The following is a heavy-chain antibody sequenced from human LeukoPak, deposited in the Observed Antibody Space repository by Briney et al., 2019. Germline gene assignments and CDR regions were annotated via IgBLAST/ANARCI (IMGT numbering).Heavy chain of an antibody. J-gene: IGHJ3*02. CDR2: ISPSGTII. CDR3: ATVAFGYAFDI. CDR1: GFTFSSFE. V-gene: IGHV3-48*03. Sequence: GGSLRLSCAASGFTFSSFEMNWVRQAPGKGLEWVSYISPSGTIIHQVDSVKGRFTISSDNAKNSLYLQMNSLRAEDTAVYYCATVAFGYAFDIWGQGTMVIVSP. D-gene: IGHD3-3*02.